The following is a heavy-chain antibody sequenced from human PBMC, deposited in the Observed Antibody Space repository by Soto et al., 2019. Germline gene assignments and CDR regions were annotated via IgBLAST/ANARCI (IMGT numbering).Heavy chain of an antibody. J-gene: IGHJ1*01. CDR3: ATLPPRIVVTVLPMPS. V-gene: IGHV4-59*01. Sequence: SETLSLTCTVSGGSISSYYWSWIRQPPGKGLEWIGYMYNTGSTIYNPSLKSRVTISVDTSKNQFSLKMNSVTAADTAVYYCATLPPRIVVTVLPMPSWGQGTLVTVSS. CDR1: GGSISSYY. D-gene: IGHD2-15*01. CDR2: MYNTGST.